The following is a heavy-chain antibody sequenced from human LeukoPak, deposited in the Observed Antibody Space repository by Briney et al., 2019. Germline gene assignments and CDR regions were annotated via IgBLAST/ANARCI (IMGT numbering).Heavy chain of an antibody. J-gene: IGHJ4*02. D-gene: IGHD3-22*01. V-gene: IGHV4-39*07. CDR3: ARDQSHYYDSSGYYLY. CDR1: GGSISSSSCY. CDR2: IYYSGST. Sequence: PSETLSLTCTVSGGSISSSSCYWGWIRQPPGRGLEWIGSIYYSGSTYYNPSLKSRVTISVDTSKNQFSLKLSSVTAADTAVYYCARDQSHYYDSSGYYLYWGQGTLVTVSS.